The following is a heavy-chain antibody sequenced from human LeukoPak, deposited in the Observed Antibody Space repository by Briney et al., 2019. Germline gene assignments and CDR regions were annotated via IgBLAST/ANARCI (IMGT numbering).Heavy chain of an antibody. CDR1: GFTFSTYG. CDR2: IWYDGTNK. V-gene: IGHV3-33*01. Sequence: PGMSLRLSCAASGFTFSTYGMHWVRQAPGQGLEWVAVIWYDGTNKYYADSVKGRFTISRDNSKNTLYLQMNSLRAEDTAVYYCATNQIMIREYYFDYWGQGTLVTVSS. D-gene: IGHD3-16*01. CDR3: ATNQIMIREYYFDY. J-gene: IGHJ4*02.